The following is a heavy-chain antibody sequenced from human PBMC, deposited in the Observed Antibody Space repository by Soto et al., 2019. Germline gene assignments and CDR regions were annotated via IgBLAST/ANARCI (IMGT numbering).Heavy chain of an antibody. V-gene: IGHV1-18*01. CDR3: AREDDSSGPTGYYYYGMDV. Sequence: RASVKVSCKASGYTFTSYGISWVRQAPGQGLEWTGWISAYNGNTNYAQKLQGRVTMTTDTSTSTAYMELRSLRSDDTAVYYCAREDDSSGPTGYYYYGMDVWGQGTTVTVSS. D-gene: IGHD6-19*01. CDR2: ISAYNGNT. CDR1: GYTFTSYG. J-gene: IGHJ6*02.